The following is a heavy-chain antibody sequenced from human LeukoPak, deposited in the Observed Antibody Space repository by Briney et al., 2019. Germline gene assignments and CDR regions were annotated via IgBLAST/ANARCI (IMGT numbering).Heavy chain of an antibody. CDR2: ISYDGSNK. J-gene: IGHJ5*02. D-gene: IGHD3-16*02. CDR1: GFTFSSYG. Sequence: GGSLRLSCAASGFTFSSYGMHWGRQAPGKGLERVAVISYDGSNKYYADSVKGRFTIFRGNSKNKLYLQMNTLRAEDTAVYYCAKGYDYVWGSYRPPSPFAPWGQGTLVTVSS. V-gene: IGHV3-30*18. CDR3: AKGYDYVWGSYRPPSPFAP.